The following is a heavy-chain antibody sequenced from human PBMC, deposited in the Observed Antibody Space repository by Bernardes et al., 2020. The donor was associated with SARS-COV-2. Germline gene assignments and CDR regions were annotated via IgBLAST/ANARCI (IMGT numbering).Heavy chain of an antibody. CDR3: ARHSGRPQLKMVGVVFNPGNWFDP. Sequence: SETLSLTCTVSGGSISSNTYYWGWIRQPPGKGLEWIGSIYYSGNTNYNPSLKSRVTMSVDTSKSQFSLRLTSVTAADTAVYYWARHSGRPQLKMVGVVFNPGNWFDPWGQGTPGTVSS. J-gene: IGHJ5*02. CDR2: IYYSGNT. CDR1: GGSISSNTYY. V-gene: IGHV4-39*01. D-gene: IGHD3-3*01.